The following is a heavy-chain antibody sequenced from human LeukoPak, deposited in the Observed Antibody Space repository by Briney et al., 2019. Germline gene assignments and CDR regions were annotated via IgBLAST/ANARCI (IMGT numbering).Heavy chain of an antibody. CDR2: INPNSGGT. Sequence: ASVKVSRKASGYTFTGYYMHWVRQAPGQVLEWMGWINPNSGGTNYAQKFQGRVTMTRDTSISTAYMELSRLRSDDTAVYYCARTTYYYDSSGYYYVYWGQGTLVTVSS. CDR3: ARTTYYYDSSGYYYVY. J-gene: IGHJ4*02. CDR1: GYTFTGYY. D-gene: IGHD3-22*01. V-gene: IGHV1-2*02.